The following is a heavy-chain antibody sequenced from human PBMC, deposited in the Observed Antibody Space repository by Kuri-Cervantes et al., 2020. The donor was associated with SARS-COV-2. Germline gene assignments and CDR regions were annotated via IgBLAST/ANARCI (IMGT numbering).Heavy chain of an antibody. CDR2: IYPGDSDT. Sequence: GGSLRLSCKGSGYSFTSYWIGWVRQMPGKGLEWMGIIYPGDSDTRYSPSFQGQVTISADKSISTAYLQWSSLKASDTAMYYCARSPQRLYYDYVWGSPTSVPIDYWGQGTLVTVSS. CDR3: ARSPQRLYYDYVWGSPTSVPIDY. CDR1: GYSFTSYW. D-gene: IGHD3-16*01. J-gene: IGHJ4*02. V-gene: IGHV5-51*01.